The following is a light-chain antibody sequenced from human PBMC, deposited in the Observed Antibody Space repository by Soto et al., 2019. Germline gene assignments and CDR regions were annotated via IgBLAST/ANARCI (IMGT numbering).Light chain of an antibody. J-gene: IGLJ2*01. CDR3: ATWDGSLPGEV. CDR1: DIGSKS. Sequence: SYELTQPPSVSVAPGQTAKITCGGTDIGSKSVHWYQQRPGQAPVVVVYDDSDRPSGIPERFSGSNSGNTATLTISRVEAGDEADYYCATWDGSLPGEVFGGGTKLTVL. CDR2: DDS. V-gene: IGLV3-21*02.